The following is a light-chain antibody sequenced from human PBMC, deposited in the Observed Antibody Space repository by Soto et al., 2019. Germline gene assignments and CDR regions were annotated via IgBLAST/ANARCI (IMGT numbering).Light chain of an antibody. CDR2: KAS. J-gene: IGKJ1*01. V-gene: IGKV1-5*03. Sequence: DIPMTQSPSTLSGSVGDIVTITCRASQTISSWLAWYQQKPGKAPKVMIYKASTLKSGVPSRFSGSGSETDFTLTISSLQPDDVATYYCQQYNSYSRAFGQGTKVDIK. CDR1: QTISSW. CDR3: QQYNSYSRA.